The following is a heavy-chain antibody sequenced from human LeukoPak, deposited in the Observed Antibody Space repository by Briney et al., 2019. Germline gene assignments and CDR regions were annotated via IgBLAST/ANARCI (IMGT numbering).Heavy chain of an antibody. D-gene: IGHD3-22*01. CDR2: ISSSGSTI. CDR3: ARGASSGYYQGY. Sequence: GGSLRLSCAASGFTFSDSFMSWVRQAPGKGLEWVSYISSSGSTIYYADSVKGRFTISRDNAKNSLYLQMNSLRAEDTAVYYCARGASSGYYQGYWGQGTLVTVSS. J-gene: IGHJ4*02. CDR1: GFTFSDSF. V-gene: IGHV3-11*04.